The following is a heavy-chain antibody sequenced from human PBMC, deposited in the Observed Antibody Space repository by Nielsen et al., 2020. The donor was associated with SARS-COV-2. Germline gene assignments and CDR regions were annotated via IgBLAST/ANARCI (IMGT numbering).Heavy chain of an antibody. Sequence: SETLSLTCTVSGGSISSGGYYWNWIRQPPGKGLEWIGYIYYSGSTNYNPSLKSRVTIAVDTSKKHFSLKLSSVTAADTAVYYCARGRRIRTNFDYWGQGTLVTVSS. CDR3: ARGRRIRTNFDY. D-gene: IGHD2-21*01. V-gene: IGHV4-61*03. CDR2: IYYSGST. J-gene: IGHJ4*02. CDR1: GGSISSGGYY.